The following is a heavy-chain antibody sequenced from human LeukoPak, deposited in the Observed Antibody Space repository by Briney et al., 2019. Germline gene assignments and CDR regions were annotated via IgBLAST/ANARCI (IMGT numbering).Heavy chain of an antibody. CDR3: AIVSPECSSTTCYLDNAFDI. V-gene: IGHV1-69-2*01. D-gene: IGHD2-2*01. CDR1: GYTFIDYY. CDR2: VDPEDDER. Sequence: GATVTLSFTASGYTFIDYYMHWVHHAPGKGLEWIGRVDPEDDERIYARKFQGKVTMAAGTSTDTAYMELSSLRSEDTAVDYCAIVSPECSSTTCYLDNAFDIWGQGTMVTVSS. J-gene: IGHJ3*02.